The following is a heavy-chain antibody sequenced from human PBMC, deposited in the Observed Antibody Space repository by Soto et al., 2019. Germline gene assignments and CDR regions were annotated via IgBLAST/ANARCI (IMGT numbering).Heavy chain of an antibody. CDR2: IYYSGST. V-gene: IGHV4-30-4*01. CDR1: GGSISSGDYY. D-gene: IGHD4-17*01. Sequence: QVQLQESGPGLVKPSQTLSLTCTVSGGSISSGDYYWSWIRQPPGKGLEWIGYIYYSGSTYYNPSLKSRFTISVDTSKNQFSLKLSSVTAADTAVYYCARELPVDYCDYLPDYWGQGTLVTVSS. CDR3: ARELPVDYCDYLPDY. J-gene: IGHJ4*02.